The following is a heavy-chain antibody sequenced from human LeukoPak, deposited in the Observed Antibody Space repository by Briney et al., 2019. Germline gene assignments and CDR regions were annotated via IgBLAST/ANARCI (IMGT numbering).Heavy chain of an antibody. Sequence: GGSLRLSCAASGFTFSSYSMNWVRQAPGKGLEWVSSISSSSSYIYYADSVKGRFTISRDNAKSSLYLQMNSLRAEDTAVYYCARGELRFFDFWFDPWGQGTLVTVSS. V-gene: IGHV3-21*01. D-gene: IGHD3-3*01. J-gene: IGHJ5*02. CDR1: GFTFSSYS. CDR3: ARGELRFFDFWFDP. CDR2: ISSSSSYI.